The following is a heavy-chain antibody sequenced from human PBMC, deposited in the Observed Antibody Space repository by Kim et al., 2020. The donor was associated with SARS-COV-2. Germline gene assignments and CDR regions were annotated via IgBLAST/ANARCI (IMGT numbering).Heavy chain of an antibody. CDR1: GGSISSSSYY. Sequence: SETLSLTCTVSGGSISSSSYYWGWIRQPPGKGLEWIGSIYYSGSTYYNPSLKSRVTISVDTSKNQFSLKLSSVTAADTAVYYCARLGFWGYCSSTSCYPFDYWGQGTLVTVSS. J-gene: IGHJ4*02. D-gene: IGHD2-2*01. CDR2: IYYSGST. V-gene: IGHV4-39*01. CDR3: ARLGFWGYCSSTSCYPFDY.